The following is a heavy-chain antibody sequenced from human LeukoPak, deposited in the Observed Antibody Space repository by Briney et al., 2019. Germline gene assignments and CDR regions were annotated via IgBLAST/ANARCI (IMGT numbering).Heavy chain of an antibody. CDR1: GFTFSDYY. Sequence: GALRLSCAASGFTFSDYYMSWIRQAPGKGLEWVSYISSSGSTIYYADSVKGRFTISRDNAKNSLYLQMNSLRAEDTAVYYCARDQWLAESYYFDYWGQGTLVTVSS. CDR3: ARDQWLAESYYFDY. CDR2: ISSSGSTI. D-gene: IGHD6-19*01. J-gene: IGHJ4*02. V-gene: IGHV3-11*04.